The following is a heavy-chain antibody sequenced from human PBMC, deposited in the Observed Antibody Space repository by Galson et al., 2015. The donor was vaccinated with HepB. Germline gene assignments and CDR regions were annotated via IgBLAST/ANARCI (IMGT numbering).Heavy chain of an antibody. CDR3: ARDLSLDY. D-gene: IGHD3-3*02. V-gene: IGHV1-18*04. CDR2: ISAYNGNT. CDR1: GYTFTGHT. Sequence: VKVSCKAFGYTFTGHTFSWVRQAPGQGLEWMGWISAYNGNTNYAQKFQDRVTMTTDTSASTAYMELRSLRSDDTAVYYCARDLSLDYWGQGTLVTVSS. J-gene: IGHJ4*02.